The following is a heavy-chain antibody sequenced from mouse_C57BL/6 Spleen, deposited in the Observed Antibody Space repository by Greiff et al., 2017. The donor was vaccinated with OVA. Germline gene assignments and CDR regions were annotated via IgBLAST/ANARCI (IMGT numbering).Heavy chain of an antibody. CDR2: ISSGGSTI. Sequence: EVKLMESGGGLVKPGGSLKLSCAASGFTFSDYGMHWVRQAPEKGLEWVAYISSGGSTIYYADTVKGGFTISRDNAKNTLFLQMTSLRSEDTAMYYCARMGDYDSWFAYWGQGTLVTVSA. CDR3: ARMGDYDSWFAY. V-gene: IGHV5-17*01. D-gene: IGHD2-4*01. CDR1: GFTFSDYG. J-gene: IGHJ3*01.